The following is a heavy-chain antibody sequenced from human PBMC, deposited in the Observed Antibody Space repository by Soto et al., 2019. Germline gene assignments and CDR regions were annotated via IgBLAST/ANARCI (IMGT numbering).Heavy chain of an antibody. CDR3: ARRFIHDNGGNHDSFDI. V-gene: IGHV1-69*01. D-gene: IGHD4-17*01. CDR2: VIPIFGTT. Sequence: QVHLVQSGAEVKKPGSSVKVACKASGGTFRNYAFSWVRQAPGQGRAWMGEVIPIFGTTPYAQKFQGRVNITADESTNTAYMELSSLRSEDTAVYYCARRFIHDNGGNHDSFDIWGQGTMVTVSS. CDR1: GGTFRNYA. J-gene: IGHJ3*02.